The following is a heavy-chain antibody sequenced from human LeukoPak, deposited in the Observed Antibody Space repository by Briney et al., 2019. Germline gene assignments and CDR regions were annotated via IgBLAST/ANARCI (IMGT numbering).Heavy chain of an antibody. Sequence: GGSLRLSCRVYGFPVKTNYMTWVRQAPGKGLEWVSVIYSDGDTFYGDSVKGRFTFSRDDSHNTLYLQMNSLRGEDTAMYYCARGRGVNAFDIWGQGTMVTVSS. V-gene: IGHV3-53*01. J-gene: IGHJ3*02. CDR2: IYSDGDT. D-gene: IGHD3-10*01. CDR3: ARGRGVNAFDI. CDR1: GFPVKTNY.